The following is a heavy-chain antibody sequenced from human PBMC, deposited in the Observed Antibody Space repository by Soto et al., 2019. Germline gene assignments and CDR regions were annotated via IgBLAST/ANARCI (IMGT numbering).Heavy chain of an antibody. CDR3: ARAENYYDSSGPHFDY. CDR2: IYYSGIT. CDR1: GGSISSGDYY. D-gene: IGHD3-22*01. J-gene: IGHJ4*02. V-gene: IGHV4-30-4*01. Sequence: PSETLSLTCTVSGGSISSGDYYWSWIRHPPGKGLEWIGYIYYSGITYYNPSLKSRVTISVDTSKNQFSLKLSSVTAADTAVYYCARAENYYDSSGPHFDYWGQGTLVTVSS.